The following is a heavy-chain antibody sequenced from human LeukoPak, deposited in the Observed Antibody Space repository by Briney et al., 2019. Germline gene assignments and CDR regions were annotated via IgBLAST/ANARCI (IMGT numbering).Heavy chain of an antibody. CDR2: ISGSGGST. Sequence: GGSLRLSCAASGFAFSSYAMSWVRQAPGKGLEWVSAISGSGGSTYYADSVKGRFTISRDNAKNSLYLQMNSLRAEDTAVYYCARDCRGSYYYGMDYWGQGTLVTVSS. CDR3: ARDCRGSYYYGMDY. D-gene: IGHD3-16*01. V-gene: IGHV3-23*01. CDR1: GFAFSSYA. J-gene: IGHJ4*02.